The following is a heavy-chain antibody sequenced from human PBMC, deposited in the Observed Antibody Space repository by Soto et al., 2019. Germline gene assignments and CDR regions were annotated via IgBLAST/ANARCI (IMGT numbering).Heavy chain of an antibody. J-gene: IGHJ4*02. CDR1: GGSISSGDYY. V-gene: IGHV4-30-4*01. CDR3: ARLLRGYSYGYVFDY. Sequence: SETLSLTCTVSGGSISSGDYYWSWIRQPPGKGLEWIGYIYYSGSTYYNPSLKSRVTISVDTSKNQFSLKLGSVTAADTAVYYCARLLRGYSYGYVFDYWGQGTLVTVSS. CDR2: IYYSGST. D-gene: IGHD5-18*01.